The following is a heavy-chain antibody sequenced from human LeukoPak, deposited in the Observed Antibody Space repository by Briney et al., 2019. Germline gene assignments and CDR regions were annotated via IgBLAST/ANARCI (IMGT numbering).Heavy chain of an antibody. CDR1: GYTFTSYG. CDR2: ISAYNGNT. Sequence: ASVKVSCKASGYTFTSYGISWVRQAPGQGLEWMGWISAYNGNTNYAQKLQGRVTMTTDASTSTAYMELRSLRSDDTAVYYCARDYRDFWSGFDAFDIWGQGTMVTVFS. J-gene: IGHJ3*02. D-gene: IGHD3-3*01. CDR3: ARDYRDFWSGFDAFDI. V-gene: IGHV1-18*01.